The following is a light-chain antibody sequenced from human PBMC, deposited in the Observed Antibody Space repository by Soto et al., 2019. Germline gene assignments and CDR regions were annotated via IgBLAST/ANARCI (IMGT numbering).Light chain of an antibody. J-gene: IGLJ2*01. CDR3: SSHTSYNA. CDR2: EVS. Sequence: QSVLTQPPSASGSPGQSVTISCTGTSSDVGAHDYVCWYQQHPGKAPKLILYEVSKRPSGVPDRFSGSKSGNTASLTVSGLQAEDEADYYCSSHTSYNAFGGGTKVTVL. V-gene: IGLV2-8*01. CDR1: SSDVGAHDY.